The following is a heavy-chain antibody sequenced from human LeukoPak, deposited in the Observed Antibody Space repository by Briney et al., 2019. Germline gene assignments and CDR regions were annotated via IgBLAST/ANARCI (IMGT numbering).Heavy chain of an antibody. D-gene: IGHD6-19*01. CDR1: GGSISSSSYY. Sequence: SETLSLTCTVPGGSISSSSYYWGWIRQPPGKGLEWIGSIYYSGSTYYNPSLKSRVTISVDTSKNQFSLKLSSVTAADTAVYYCARIWLKGPSSGWYYFDYWGQGTLVTVSS. V-gene: IGHV4-39*07. CDR3: ARIWLKGPSSGWYYFDY. J-gene: IGHJ4*02. CDR2: IYYSGST.